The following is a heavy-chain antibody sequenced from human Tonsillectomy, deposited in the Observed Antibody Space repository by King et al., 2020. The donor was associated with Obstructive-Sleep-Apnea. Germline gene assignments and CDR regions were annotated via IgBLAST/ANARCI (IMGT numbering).Heavy chain of an antibody. D-gene: IGHD6-19*01. CDR1: GFTFRSFA. V-gene: IGHV3-23*04. Sequence: VQLVESGGGLVQPGGSLRLSCVASGFTFRSFAMTWVRQAPGKGLEWVSTFGGSGSGGSTHYADSVKGRFTISRDDSKNSLFLQMSGLRVADKAVYYCTKEGPIAVAPSFFYGMDVWGQGTTVTVSS. CDR2: FGGSGSGGST. CDR3: TKEGPIAVAPSFFYGMDV. J-gene: IGHJ6*02.